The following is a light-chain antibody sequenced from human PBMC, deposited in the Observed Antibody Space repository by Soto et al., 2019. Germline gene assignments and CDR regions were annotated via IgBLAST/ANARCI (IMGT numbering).Light chain of an antibody. CDR3: STYTTSRTHV. CDR1: NSDVGGYEY. V-gene: IGLV2-14*01. CDR2: EVR. J-gene: IGLJ1*01. Sequence: QSVLTQPASVSGSPGQSITISCTGTNSDVGGYEYVAWYQQHPGKVPKLMISEVRNRPSGASNRFSGSKSGNTASLTISGLQAEDEADYYCSTYTTSRTHVFXSGTKVTVL.